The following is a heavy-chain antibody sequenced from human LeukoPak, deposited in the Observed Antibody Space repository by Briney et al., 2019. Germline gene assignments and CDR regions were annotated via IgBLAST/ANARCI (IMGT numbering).Heavy chain of an antibody. V-gene: IGHV1-3*01. CDR2: INAGKGNT. CDR1: GFTLTSYA. CDR3: ARDPAYGDYSKYYYQYGLDV. J-gene: IGHJ6*02. Sequence: ASVKVSCKASGFTLTSYAIHWVRQAPGQRPEWMGWINAGKGNTKFSQNFQDRVTFTRDTSASTAYMELSSLRSEDTAVYYCARDPAYGDYSKYYYQYGLDVWGQGTTVTVSS. D-gene: IGHD4-17*01.